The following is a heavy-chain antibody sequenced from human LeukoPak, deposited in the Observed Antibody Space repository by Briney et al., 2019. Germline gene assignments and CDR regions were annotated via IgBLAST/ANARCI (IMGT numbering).Heavy chain of an antibody. CDR3: ARNCVD. CDR1: GESFSGYY. V-gene: IGHV4-34*01. Sequence: SETLSLTCAVYGESFSGYYWSWIRQPPGKGLEWIGEINHSGSTNYNPSLKSRVTISVDTSKNQFSLKLSSVTAADTAVYYCARNCVDWGQGTLVTVSS. D-gene: IGHD2-8*01. CDR2: INHSGST. J-gene: IGHJ4*02.